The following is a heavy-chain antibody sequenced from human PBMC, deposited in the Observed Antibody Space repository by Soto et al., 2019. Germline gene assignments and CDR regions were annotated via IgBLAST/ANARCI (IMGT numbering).Heavy chain of an antibody. D-gene: IGHD3-10*01. V-gene: IGHV3-33*01. J-gene: IGHJ4*02. CDR3: ARDGEMATIAGGGYFDY. CDR1: GFTFSSYG. CDR2: IWYDGSNK. Sequence: GGSLRLSCAASGFTFSSYGMHWVRQAPGKGLEWVAVIWYDGSNKYYADSVKGRFTISRDNSKNTLYLQMNSLRAEDTAVYYCARDGEMATIAGGGYFDYWGQGTLVTVSS.